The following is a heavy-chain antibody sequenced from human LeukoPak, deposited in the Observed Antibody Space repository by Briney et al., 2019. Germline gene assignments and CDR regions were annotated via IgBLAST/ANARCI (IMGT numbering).Heavy chain of an antibody. V-gene: IGHV3-21*01. J-gene: IGHJ4*02. CDR2: ISSSSSYI. CDR1: AFTFSSYS. D-gene: IGHD3-22*01. Sequence: TGGSLRLSCAASAFTFSSYSMNWVRQAPGKGLEWVSSISSSSSYIYYADSVKGRFTISRDNAKNSLYLQMNSLRAEDTAVYYCARGDYYYDSSGYPFSYWGQGTLVTVSS. CDR3: ARGDYYYDSSGYPFSY.